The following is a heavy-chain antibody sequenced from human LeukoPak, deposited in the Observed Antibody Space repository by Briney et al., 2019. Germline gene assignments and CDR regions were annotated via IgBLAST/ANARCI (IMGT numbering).Heavy chain of an antibody. V-gene: IGHV5-51*01. D-gene: IGHD3-10*01. CDR2: IYPGDSDT. CDR1: GYSFTSYW. CDR3: ASSYGSGSYYSSLDY. Sequence: GESLKISCKGSGYSFTSYWIGWVRQMPGKGLEWMGIIYPGDSDTRYSLSFQGQVTISADKSISTAYLQWSSLKASDTAMYYCASSYGSGSYYSSLDYWGQGTLVTVSS. J-gene: IGHJ4*02.